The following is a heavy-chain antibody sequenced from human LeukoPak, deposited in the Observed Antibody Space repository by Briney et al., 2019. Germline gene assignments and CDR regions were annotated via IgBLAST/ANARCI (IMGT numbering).Heavy chain of an antibody. V-gene: IGHV3-23*01. CDR1: GFTFSSYA. CDR3: AKGIAAAGTRRPNWFDP. CDR2: ISGSGGST. D-gene: IGHD6-13*01. Sequence: PGGSLRLSCAAPGFTFSSYAMSWVRQAPGKGLEWVSAISGSGGSTYYADSVKGRFTISRDNSKNTLYLQMNSLKAEDTAVYYCAKGIAAAGTRRPNWFDPWGQGTLATVSS. J-gene: IGHJ5*02.